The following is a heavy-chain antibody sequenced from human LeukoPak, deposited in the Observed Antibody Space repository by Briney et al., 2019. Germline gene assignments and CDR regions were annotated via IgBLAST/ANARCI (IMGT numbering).Heavy chain of an antibody. Sequence: SETLSLTCTVSGGSISSGSYYWSWIRQPAGKGLEWNGRIYTSGSANYNPSLKSRVTISVDTSKNQFSLKLSSVTAADTAVYYCARGRFIARKYCSSTSCQGYWYFDLWGRGTLVTVSS. CDR3: ARGRFIARKYCSSTSCQGYWYFDL. J-gene: IGHJ2*01. V-gene: IGHV4-61*02. D-gene: IGHD2-2*01. CDR1: GGSISSGSYY. CDR2: IYTSGSA.